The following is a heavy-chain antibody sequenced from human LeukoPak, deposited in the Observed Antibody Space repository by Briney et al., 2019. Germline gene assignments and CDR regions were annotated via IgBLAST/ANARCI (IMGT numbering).Heavy chain of an antibody. V-gene: IGHV4-59*08. CDR2: IYYSGST. CDR1: GGSISSYY. CDR3: ARHGSLWYTVTEAAAFDI. D-gene: IGHD4-17*01. Sequence: PSETLSLTCTVSGGSISSYYWSWIRQPPGKGLEWIGYIYYSGSTNYNPSLKSRVTISVDTSKNQFSLKLSSVTAADTAVYYCARHGSLWYTVTEAAAFDIWGQGTMVTVSS. J-gene: IGHJ3*02.